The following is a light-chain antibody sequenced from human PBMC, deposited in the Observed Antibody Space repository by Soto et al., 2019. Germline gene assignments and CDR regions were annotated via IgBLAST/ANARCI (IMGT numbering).Light chain of an antibody. CDR3: QQSYSTPIT. CDR2: DAS. CDR1: RSISSSY. J-gene: IGKJ5*01. Sequence: EIVLTQSPGTLSLSPVERATLSCRASRSISSSYLAWYQQKPGQAPRLLVYDASTRATGFPARFSGSGSGTEFTLTISSLQSEDFATYYCQQSYSTPITFGQGTRLEIK. V-gene: IGKV3D-20*02.